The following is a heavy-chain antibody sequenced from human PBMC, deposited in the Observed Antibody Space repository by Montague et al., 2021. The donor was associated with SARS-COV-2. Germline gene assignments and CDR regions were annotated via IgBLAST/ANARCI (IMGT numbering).Heavy chain of an antibody. CDR1: GGSFSDYY. CDR3: ARGRQHFNMIVVVMTGGEYYFDY. J-gene: IGHJ4*02. V-gene: IGHV4-34*01. D-gene: IGHD3-22*01. Sequence: ETLSLTCAVYGGSFSDYYWSWIRQPPGKGLEWIGEINHRGTSKYNPSLKSRVSMSLDTSKNQFSLYLSSVTAADTAVYYCARGRQHFNMIVVVMTGGEYYFDYWGQGTLVTVSS. CDR2: INHRGTS.